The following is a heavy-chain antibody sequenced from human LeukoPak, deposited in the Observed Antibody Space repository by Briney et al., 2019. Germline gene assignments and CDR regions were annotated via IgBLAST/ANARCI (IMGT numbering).Heavy chain of an antibody. CDR3: ARGFSPGLRFDP. Sequence: SETLSLTCAVYGGSFNGYYWSWIRQLPGKGLEWIGESIHSGTTNYNPSLKSRVTISVDTSKNQFSLNLRSVTAADTAVYYCARGFSPGLRFDPWGQGTLVTVSS. CDR2: SIHSGTT. J-gene: IGHJ5*02. V-gene: IGHV4-34*01. CDR1: GGSFNGYY. D-gene: IGHD5-12*01.